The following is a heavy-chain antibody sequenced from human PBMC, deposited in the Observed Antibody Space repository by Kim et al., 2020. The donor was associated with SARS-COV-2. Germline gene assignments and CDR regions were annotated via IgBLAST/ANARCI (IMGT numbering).Heavy chain of an antibody. CDR3: AKDWVVRTHQATHNWFDP. J-gene: IGHJ5*02. D-gene: IGHD3-10*01. CDR2: ISYDGSNK. Sequence: GGSLRLSCAASGFTFSSYGMHWVRQAPGKGLEWVAVISYDGSNKYYADSVKGRFTISRDNSKNTLYLQMNSLRAEDTAVYYCAKDWVVRTHQATHNWFDPWGQGTLVTVSS. CDR1: GFTFSSYG. V-gene: IGHV3-30*18.